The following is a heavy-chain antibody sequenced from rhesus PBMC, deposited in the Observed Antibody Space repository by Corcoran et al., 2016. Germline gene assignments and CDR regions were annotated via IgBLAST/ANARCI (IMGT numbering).Heavy chain of an antibody. V-gene: IGHV4-93*02. J-gene: IGHJ4*01. Sequence: QVQLQESGPAVVKPSETLSLTCAVSGGSISSSNWWSWIRQSPGKGLKWIGGIYGSGGSTEYNPSLKSRVNISIDTSKNQFSLKLTSVTAADTAVYYCARPLAAAIDHWGQGVLVTVSS. CDR3: ARPLAAAIDH. CDR2: IYGSGGST. D-gene: IGHD6-25*01. CDR1: GGSISSSNW.